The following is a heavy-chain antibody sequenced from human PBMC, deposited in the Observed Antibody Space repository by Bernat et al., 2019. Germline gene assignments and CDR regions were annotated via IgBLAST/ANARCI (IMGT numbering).Heavy chain of an antibody. Sequence: QVQLQQWGAGLLKPSETLSLTCAVYGGSFSGYYLSWIRQPPGKGLEWVGEINHSGSTNYNPSHKSRVTISVDTTKKQFSLKLRSVTAADTAVYYTARGSIEMGAPHTNWNYPDYFDYWGQGTLVTVSS. J-gene: IGHJ4*02. CDR1: GGSFSGYY. D-gene: IGHD1-7*01. V-gene: IGHV4-34*01. CDR2: INHSGST. CDR3: ARGSIEMGAPHTNWNYPDYFDY.